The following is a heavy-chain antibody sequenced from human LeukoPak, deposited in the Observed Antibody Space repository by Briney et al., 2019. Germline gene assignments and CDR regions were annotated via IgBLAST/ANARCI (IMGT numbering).Heavy chain of an antibody. J-gene: IGHJ6*02. D-gene: IGHD2-21*01. Sequence: GGSLRLSCAASGFTFSDYWMHWVRQAPGKGLVWVSRINSDGSGTTYADSVKGRFTISRDNAKNTLYLQMNSLRAEDTAVYYCARGHKKNYYGMDVWGQGTTVTVSS. V-gene: IGHV3-74*01. CDR3: ARGHKKNYYGMDV. CDR1: GFTFSDYW. CDR2: INSDGSGT.